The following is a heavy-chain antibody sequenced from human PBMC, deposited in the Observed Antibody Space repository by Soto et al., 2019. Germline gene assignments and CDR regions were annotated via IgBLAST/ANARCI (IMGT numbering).Heavy chain of an antibody. D-gene: IGHD4-4*01. CDR1: GCSIRSSSYY. CDR3: ATPKTTVTTGRNYYYYMDV. Sequence: SETLSLTCTVSGCSIRSSSYYWGWIRQPPGKGLEWIGSIYYSGSTYYNPSLKSRVTISVDTSKNQFSLKLSSVTAADTAVYYCATPKTTVTTGRNYYYYMDVWGKGTTVT. CDR2: IYYSGST. J-gene: IGHJ6*03. V-gene: IGHV4-39*01.